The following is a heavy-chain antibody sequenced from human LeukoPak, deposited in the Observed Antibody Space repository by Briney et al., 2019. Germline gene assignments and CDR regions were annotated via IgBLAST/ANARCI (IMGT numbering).Heavy chain of an antibody. Sequence: GGSLRLSCAASGFTFSRYWMHWVRQAPGKGLEWVSTISGSGDSTYYADSVKGRFTISRDNSKSTLYLQMNSLRADDTAVYYCAKGVLRARPGLFDYWGQGTLVIVSS. V-gene: IGHV3-23*01. CDR1: GFTFSRYW. CDR2: ISGSGDST. D-gene: IGHD2/OR15-2a*01. CDR3: AKGVLRARPGLFDY. J-gene: IGHJ4*02.